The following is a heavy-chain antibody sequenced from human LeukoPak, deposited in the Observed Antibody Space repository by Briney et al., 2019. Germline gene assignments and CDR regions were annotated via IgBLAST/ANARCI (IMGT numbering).Heavy chain of an antibody. D-gene: IGHD3-3*01. V-gene: IGHV3-23*01. CDR2: ISVSGGVT. CDR1: GITFTDHG. CDR3: AKGFDFWRGLYYFDH. J-gene: IGHJ4*02. Sequence: PGRSLRLSCAASGITFTDHGLSWVRQAPGKGPEWVSSISVSGGVTLYADSVKGRFVVSRDNSRSRVYLEMNRLRAEDTAVYYCAKGFDFWRGLYYFDHWGQGTLVTVS.